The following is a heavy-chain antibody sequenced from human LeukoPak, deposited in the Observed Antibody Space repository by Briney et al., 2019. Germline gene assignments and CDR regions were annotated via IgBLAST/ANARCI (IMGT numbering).Heavy chain of an antibody. V-gene: IGHV4-39*02. CDR3: AGLITMIVVVSY. CDR1: GGSISSSSYY. J-gene: IGHJ4*02. Sequence: SETLFLTCTVSGGSISSSSYYWGWIRQPPGKGLEWIGEINHSGSTSNHNPSLKSRVTMSVDTSKNNFSLKLSSVTAADTAVYYCAGLITMIVVVSYWGQGTLVTVSS. CDR2: INHSGST. D-gene: IGHD3-22*01.